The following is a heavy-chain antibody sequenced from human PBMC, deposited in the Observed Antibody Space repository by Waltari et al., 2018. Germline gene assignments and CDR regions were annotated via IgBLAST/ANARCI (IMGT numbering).Heavy chain of an antibody. V-gene: IGHV3-7*01. D-gene: IGHD3-22*01. CDR1: GFPRSSYW. CDR2: IKKDGSEE. Sequence: EVQLVESGGGLVQPGGSLRLSCAASGFPRSSYWLGWVRQAPGKGPEWVANIKKDGSEEYYVDSVRGRFTISRDNAKNSLYLQMNSLRPEDTAVYYCARDQWFAFDIWGQGTMVTVSS. J-gene: IGHJ3*02. CDR3: ARDQWFAFDI.